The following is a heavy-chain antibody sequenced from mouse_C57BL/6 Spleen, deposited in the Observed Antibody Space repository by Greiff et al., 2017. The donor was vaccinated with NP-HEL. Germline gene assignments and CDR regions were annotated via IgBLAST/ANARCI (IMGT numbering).Heavy chain of an antibody. CDR3: ARDGSGLLTTLVDAY. Sequence: QVQLQQSGAELVKPGASVKLSCKASGYTFTSYWMQWVKQRPGQGLEWIGEIDPSDSYTNYNQKFKGKATLTVDKSSSTAYMQLSSLTSEDSAVYYCARDGSGLLTTLVDAYWGQGTLVTVSA. J-gene: IGHJ3*01. V-gene: IGHV1-50*01. CDR1: GYTFTSYW. D-gene: IGHD1-1*01. CDR2: IDPSDSYT.